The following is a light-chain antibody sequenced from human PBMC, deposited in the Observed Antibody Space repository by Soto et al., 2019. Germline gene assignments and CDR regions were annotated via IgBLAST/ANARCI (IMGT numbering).Light chain of an antibody. CDR2: GVS. J-gene: IGLJ1*01. CDR3: SSYTTNNSPHV. V-gene: IGLV2-14*01. CDR1: SSDVGGFNY. Sequence: QSALAQPASVSGSPGQSITISCTGTSSDVGGFNYVSWYQQYPGKAPKLIIYGVSNRPSGVSSRFSGSKSGNTASLIISGLQAEDEADYYCSSYTTNNSPHVFGAGTKVTVL.